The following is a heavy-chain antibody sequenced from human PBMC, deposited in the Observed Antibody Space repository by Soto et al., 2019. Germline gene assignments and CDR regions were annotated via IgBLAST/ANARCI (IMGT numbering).Heavy chain of an antibody. J-gene: IGHJ3*02. CDR1: GYTFTSYG. V-gene: IGHV1-18*01. D-gene: IGHD6-19*01. CDR3: ARDRPLYSSGWWDAFDI. Sequence: GASVKVSCKASGYTFTSYGISWVRQAPGQGLEWMGWISAYNGNTNYAQKLQGRVTMTTDTSTSTAYMELRSLRSDDTAVYYCARDRPLYSSGWWDAFDIWGQGTMVTVSS. CDR2: ISAYNGNT.